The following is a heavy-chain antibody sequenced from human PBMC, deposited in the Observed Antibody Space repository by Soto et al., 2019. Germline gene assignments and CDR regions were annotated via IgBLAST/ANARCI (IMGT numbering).Heavy chain of an antibody. CDR3: ARGFGKEEQQLVVFGRALKRGYYYYGMAV. Sequence: LSLTFAVYGGSFRGYYWSWIHQPPGKGLEWIGEINHSGSTNYNPSLKSRVTISVDTSKNQFSLKLSSVTAADTAVYYCARGFGKEEQQLVVFGRALKRGYYYYGMAVWGQGTTVTV. CDR1: GGSFRGYY. J-gene: IGHJ6*02. V-gene: IGHV4-34*01. CDR2: INHSGST. D-gene: IGHD6-13*01.